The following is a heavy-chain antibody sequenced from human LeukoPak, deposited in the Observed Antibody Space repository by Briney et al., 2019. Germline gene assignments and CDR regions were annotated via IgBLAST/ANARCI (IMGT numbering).Heavy chain of an antibody. Sequence: SETLSLTCTVSGDYISSTHYYWGWIRQPPGEGLEWIGSLSYSGSTYYNASLKSRVTISVDMSKNQFSLKLSSVTAADTAMYYCARQTRSTSTTANWFGPWGQGTLVTVSS. V-gene: IGHV4-39*01. CDR2: LSYSGST. J-gene: IGHJ5*02. CDR3: ARQTRSTSTTANWFGP. CDR1: GDYISSTHYY. D-gene: IGHD1-14*01.